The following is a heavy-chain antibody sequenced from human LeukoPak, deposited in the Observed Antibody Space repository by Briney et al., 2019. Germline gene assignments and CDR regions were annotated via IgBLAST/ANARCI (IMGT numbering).Heavy chain of an antibody. J-gene: IGHJ4*02. CDR3: ARAGYGDSDFDY. V-gene: IGHV4-38-2*02. CDR1: GYSISNSYY. Sequence: PPETLSLTCTVSGYSISNSYYWGWIRQPPGKGLEWIGSIYHSGNTYYNPSLKSRVTISVDTSKNQFSLKLSSVTAADTAVYYCARAGYGDSDFDYWGQGTLVTVSS. CDR2: IYHSGNT. D-gene: IGHD4-17*01.